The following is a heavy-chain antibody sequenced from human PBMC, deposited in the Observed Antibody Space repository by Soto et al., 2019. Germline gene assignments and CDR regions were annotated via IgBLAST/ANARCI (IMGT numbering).Heavy chain of an antibody. J-gene: IGHJ4*02. D-gene: IGHD3-22*01. V-gene: IGHV4-30-4*08. CDR2: IYYSGST. Sequence: SETLSLTCTVSGASMSSGGYYWTWIRQSPGKGLEWIGYIYYSGSTYYNPSLESRVAISLDTSRSQFSLKLSSVTAADTAVYYCARDGGYYYDSSGPIHTRAFDYWGQGTLVTVSS. CDR1: GASMSSGGYY. CDR3: ARDGGYYYDSSGPIHTRAFDY.